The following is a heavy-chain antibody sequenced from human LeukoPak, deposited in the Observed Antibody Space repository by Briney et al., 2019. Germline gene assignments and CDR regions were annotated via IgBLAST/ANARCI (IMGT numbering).Heavy chain of an antibody. CDR3: ARSLNYYTSGTSRRDFDF. CDR2: IGVSGRDT. CDR1: EFTFATYA. J-gene: IGHJ4*02. Sequence: GGPLRLSCAASEFTFATYAMVWVRQAPGRGLEWVSAIGVSGRDTYYADSVQGRFTISRDNSKNTLYLQMSSLRAEDTAIYFCARSLNYYTSGTSRRDFDFWGQGTLVTVSS. V-gene: IGHV3-23*01. D-gene: IGHD3-10*01.